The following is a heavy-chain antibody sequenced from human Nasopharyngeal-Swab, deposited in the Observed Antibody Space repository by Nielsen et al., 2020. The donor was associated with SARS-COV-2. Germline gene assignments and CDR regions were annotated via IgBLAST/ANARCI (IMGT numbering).Heavy chain of an antibody. V-gene: IGHV3-7*01. Sequence: GESLKISCAASGFTFSGYWMSWVRQVPGKGLEWVANIKQDASEKYYVDSVKGRFTISRDNAKNSLYLQMNSLRAEDTAVYYCARLSGSSWDFDLWGRGTLVTVSS. J-gene: IGHJ2*01. D-gene: IGHD6-13*01. CDR1: GFTFSGYW. CDR3: ARLSGSSWDFDL. CDR2: IKQDASEK.